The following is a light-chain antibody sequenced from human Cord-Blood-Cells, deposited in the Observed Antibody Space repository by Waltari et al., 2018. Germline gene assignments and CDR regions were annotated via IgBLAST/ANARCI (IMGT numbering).Light chain of an antibody. Sequence: SSELTQDPAVSVALGQTVRIKCQGDSLRSYYASWYQQKPGQAPVLVIYGKNNRPSGIPDRVFGSSSGNTASLTITGAQAEDDADYYGNSRDSSGNHWVFGGGTKLTVL. CDR1: SLRSYY. CDR3: NSRDSSGNHWV. V-gene: IGLV3-19*01. J-gene: IGLJ3*02. CDR2: GKN.